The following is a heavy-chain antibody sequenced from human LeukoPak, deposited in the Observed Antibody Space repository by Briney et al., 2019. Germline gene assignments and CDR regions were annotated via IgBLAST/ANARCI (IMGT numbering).Heavy chain of an antibody. CDR2: ISGSGGST. CDR3: AKIPYRGGYYGYFDY. D-gene: IGHD3-3*01. V-gene: IGHV3-23*01. J-gene: IGHJ4*02. Sequence: GGSLRLSCAASGFTFSSYAMSWVRQAPGKGLEWVSAISGSGGSTYYADSVKGRFTISRDNSKNTLYLQMNSLRAEDTAVYYCAKIPYRGGYYGYFDYWGQGTLVTVSS. CDR1: GFTFSSYA.